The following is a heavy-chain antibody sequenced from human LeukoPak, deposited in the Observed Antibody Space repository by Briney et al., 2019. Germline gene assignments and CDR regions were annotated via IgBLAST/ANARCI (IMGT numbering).Heavy chain of an antibody. J-gene: IGHJ4*02. V-gene: IGHV1-8*02. D-gene: IGHD5-18*01. Sequence: ASVKVYCKTSGYTFTDYDINWVRQAPGEGLEWMGWVKSTDGSTAIARDFQGKISLTRDISTDTVHMQLSGLTSEDTAIFYCARGVRGGTGVYSYGFYFDHWGQGTPLTVSS. CDR1: GYTFTDYD. CDR3: ARGVRGGTGVYSYGFYFDH. CDR2: VKSTDGST.